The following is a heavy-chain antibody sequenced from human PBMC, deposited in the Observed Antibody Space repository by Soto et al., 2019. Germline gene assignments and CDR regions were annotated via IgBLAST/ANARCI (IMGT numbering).Heavy chain of an antibody. Sequence: EVQLLESGGGLVQPGTSLRLSCAASGCSFASYAMNWVRQAPGKGLEWVSGIRGSGGSTYYADSVKGRFTISRDNSKNTLYLQLSSLRVEDTAVYYCAKGFGISWQYYLDYWGQGTLVTVSS. D-gene: IGHD3-10*01. V-gene: IGHV3-23*01. CDR2: IRGSGGST. J-gene: IGHJ4*02. CDR1: GCSFASYA. CDR3: AKGFGISWQYYLDY.